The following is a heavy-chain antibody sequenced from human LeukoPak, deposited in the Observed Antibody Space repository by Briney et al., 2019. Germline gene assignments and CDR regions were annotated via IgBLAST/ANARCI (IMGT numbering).Heavy chain of an antibody. CDR1: GGSISSSSYY. Sequence: PSETLSLTCTVSGGSISSSSYYWGWLRQPPGRGLEWIGSIYYSGSTYYNPSPKSRVTISVDTSKNQFSLKLSSVTAADTAVYYCARATPLLYGYYYYGMDVWGQGTTATVSS. D-gene: IGHD3-10*01. CDR3: ARATPLLYGYYYYGMDV. J-gene: IGHJ6*02. CDR2: IYYSGST. V-gene: IGHV4-39*01.